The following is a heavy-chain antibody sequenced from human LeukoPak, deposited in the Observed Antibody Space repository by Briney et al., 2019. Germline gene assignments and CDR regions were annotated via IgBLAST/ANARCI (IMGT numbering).Heavy chain of an antibody. Sequence: PGGSLRLSCEASGFTFSRYWMHWVHQAPGKGLVWVSRIKSDGKTNYADSVKGRFTISRDNAKNTVSLQMDSLRAEDTGVYYCARAPSEVGGYYPEYFRHWGQGTLVTVSS. J-gene: IGHJ1*01. CDR3: ARAPSEVGGYYPEYFRH. D-gene: IGHD3-22*01. CDR1: GFTFSRYW. V-gene: IGHV3-74*01. CDR2: IKSDGKT.